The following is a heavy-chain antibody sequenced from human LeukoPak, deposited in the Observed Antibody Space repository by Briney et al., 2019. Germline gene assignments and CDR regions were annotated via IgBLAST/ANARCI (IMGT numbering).Heavy chain of an antibody. CDR1: GYTFTGYY. CDR2: INPNSGGT. J-gene: IGHJ4*02. D-gene: IGHD6-6*01. V-gene: IGHV1-2*02. Sequence: ASVKVSCKASGYTFTGYYMHWVRQAPGQGLEWMGWINPNSGGTNYAQKFQGRVTMTRDTSISTAYMELGRLRSDDTAVYYCAREPYSSSSGFDYWGQGTLVTVSS. CDR3: AREPYSSSSGFDY.